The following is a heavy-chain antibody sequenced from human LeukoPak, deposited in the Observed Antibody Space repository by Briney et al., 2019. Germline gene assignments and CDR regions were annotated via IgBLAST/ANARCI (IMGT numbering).Heavy chain of an antibody. V-gene: IGHV4-39*07. CDR2: IYYSGST. J-gene: IGHJ3*01. D-gene: IGHD6-19*01. Sequence: PGGSLRLSCAASGFTFSSYWMSWVRQAPGKGLEWIGSIYYSGSTYYNPSLKSRVTISVDTSKNQFSLKLSSVTAADTAVYYCASSPWYSSGPCFWGQGTMVTVSS. CDR3: ASSPWYSSGPCF. CDR1: GFTFSSYW.